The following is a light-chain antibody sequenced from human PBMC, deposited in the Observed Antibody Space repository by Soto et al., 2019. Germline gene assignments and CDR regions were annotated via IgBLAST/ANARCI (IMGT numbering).Light chain of an antibody. CDR2: QDT. CDR1: QMGDKC. Sequence: SSELTQPPSVSVSPGQTASITCSGDQMGDKCVCCYHQKPCQPPVVVIYQDTERPSGIPERFSGSNSGDTATLTISGTPAMDEGDYYCQSWDSSTAVFGGGTKVTVL. CDR3: QSWDSSTAV. V-gene: IGLV3-1*01. J-gene: IGLJ2*01.